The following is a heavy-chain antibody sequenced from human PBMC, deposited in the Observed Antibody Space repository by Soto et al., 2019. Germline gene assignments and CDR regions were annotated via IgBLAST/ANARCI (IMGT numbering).Heavy chain of an antibody. CDR1: GGTFSSYA. CDR2: IIRIFGTA. CDR3: ATPPAGYCYYGMDV. V-gene: IGHV1-69*12. J-gene: IGHJ6*02. Sequence: QVQLVQSGAEVKKPGSSVKVSCKASGGTFSSYAISWVRQAPGQGLEWMGGIIRIFGTADYAQKFQGRVTITADESTSTAYLELSSLRSEDPAVYYCATPPAGYCYYGMDVWGQGTTVTVSS.